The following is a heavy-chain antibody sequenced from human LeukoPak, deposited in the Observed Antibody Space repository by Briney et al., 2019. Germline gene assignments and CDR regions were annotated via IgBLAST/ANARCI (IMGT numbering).Heavy chain of an antibody. Sequence: GESLRLSCAASGFTFSRYSMNWVRQAPGKGLEWVSSISSSSSYIYYADSVKGRFTISRDNAKNSLYLQMNSLRAEDTAVYYCARSPSGWYPTTFDYWGQGTLVTVSS. CDR1: GFTFSRYS. V-gene: IGHV3-21*01. CDR2: ISSSSSYI. CDR3: ARSPSGWYPTTFDY. J-gene: IGHJ4*02. D-gene: IGHD6-19*01.